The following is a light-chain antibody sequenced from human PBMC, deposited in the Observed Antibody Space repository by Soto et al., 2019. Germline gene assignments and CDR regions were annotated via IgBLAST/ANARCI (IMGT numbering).Light chain of an antibody. V-gene: IGLV3-21*04. CDR3: QVWDSSSDQGV. J-gene: IGLJ1*01. CDR1: NIGSKS. CDR2: YDT. Sequence: SYELTQPPSVSVAPGETARITCGGNNIGSKSVHWYQQKPGQAPVLVIYYDTDRPSGIPERFSGSNSGNTATLTISRVEAGDEADYYCQVWDSSSDQGVFGTGTKVTVL.